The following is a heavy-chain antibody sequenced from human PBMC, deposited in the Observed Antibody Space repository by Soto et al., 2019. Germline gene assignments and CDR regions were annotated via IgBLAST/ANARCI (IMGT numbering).Heavy chain of an antibody. J-gene: IGHJ3*02. CDR2: IIPIFGTA. CDR1: GGTFSSYA. V-gene: IGHV1-69*13. Sequence: ASVKVSCKASGGTFSSYAISWVRQAPGQGLEWMGGIIPIFGTANYAQKFQGRVTITADESTSTAYMELSSLRSEDTAVYYCASGTTVVTPGAVDIWGQGTMVTVSS. D-gene: IGHD4-17*01. CDR3: ASGTTVVTPGAVDI.